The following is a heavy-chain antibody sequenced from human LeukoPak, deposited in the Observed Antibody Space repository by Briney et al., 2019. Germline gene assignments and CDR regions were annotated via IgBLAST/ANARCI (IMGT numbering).Heavy chain of an antibody. CDR2: IYYSGST. V-gene: IGHV4-31*03. Sequence: SEALSLTCTVSGVSISSGGYYWRWIRQHPGKGLEWIGYIYYSGSTYYNPSLKSRVTISVDTSKNQFSLKLSSVTAADTAVYYCARDRHPNYYDSSGYYTGFDPWGQGTLVTVSS. CDR1: GVSISSGGYY. CDR3: ARDRHPNYYDSSGYYTGFDP. D-gene: IGHD3-22*01. J-gene: IGHJ5*02.